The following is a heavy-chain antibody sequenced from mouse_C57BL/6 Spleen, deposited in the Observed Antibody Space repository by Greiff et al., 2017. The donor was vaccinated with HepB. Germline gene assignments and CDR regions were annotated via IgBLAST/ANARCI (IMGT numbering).Heavy chain of an antibody. CDR3: ARGYYAFDY. V-gene: IGHV5-4*01. CDR1: GFTFSSYA. CDR2: ISDGGSYT. D-gene: IGHD1-1*01. J-gene: IGHJ2*01. Sequence: EVHLVESGGGLVKPGGSLKLSCAASGFTFSSYAMSWVRQTPEKRLEWVATISDGGSYTYYPDNVKGRFTISRDNAKNNLYLQMSHLKSEDTAMYYCARGYYAFDYWGQGTTLTVSS.